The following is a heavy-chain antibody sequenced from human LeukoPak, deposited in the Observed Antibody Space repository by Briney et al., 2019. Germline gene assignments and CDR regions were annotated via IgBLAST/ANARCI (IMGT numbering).Heavy chain of an antibody. V-gene: IGHV4-4*07. D-gene: IGHD4-17*01. CDR1: GGSISSYY. CDR2: IYTSGST. CDR3: ARVGFLTVTLRNYYYMDV. Sequence: PSETLSLTCTVSGGSISSYYWSWIRQPAGKGLEWIGRIYTSGSTNYNPSLKSRVTMSVDTSKNQFSLKLSSVTAADTAVYHCARVGFLTVTLRNYYYMDVWGKGTTVTVSS. J-gene: IGHJ6*03.